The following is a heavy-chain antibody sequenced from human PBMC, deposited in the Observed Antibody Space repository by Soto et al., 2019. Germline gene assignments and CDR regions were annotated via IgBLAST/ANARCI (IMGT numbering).Heavy chain of an antibody. J-gene: IGHJ4*02. D-gene: IGHD2-21*01. Sequence: QVHLVESGGGVVQPGGSLRLSCAVSGFTFSSHSMHWVRQPPGKGLEWVALIYPEGDNKYYADSVKGRFTTSRDNSKNPMYLQMNSRRVEDTAVYYCARDDGGWRDCDLGYWGQGALVSVSS. CDR1: GFTFSSHS. V-gene: IGHV3-30-3*01. CDR3: ARDDGGWRDCDLGY. CDR2: IYPEGDNK.